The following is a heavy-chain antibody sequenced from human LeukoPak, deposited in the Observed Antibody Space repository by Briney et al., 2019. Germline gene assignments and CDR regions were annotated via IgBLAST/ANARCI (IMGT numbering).Heavy chain of an antibody. Sequence: SETLSLTCTVSAGSISSYYWSWIRQPPGKGLGWIGYIYYSGSTNYNPSLKSRVTISVDTSKNQFSLKLSSVTAADTAVYYRARFEGIAATGYYFDYWGQGTLVTVSS. CDR1: AGSISSYY. D-gene: IGHD6-13*01. J-gene: IGHJ4*02. CDR2: IYYSGST. CDR3: ARFEGIAATGYYFDY. V-gene: IGHV4-59*01.